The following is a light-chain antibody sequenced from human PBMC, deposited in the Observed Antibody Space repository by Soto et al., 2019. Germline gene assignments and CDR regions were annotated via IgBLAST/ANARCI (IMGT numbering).Light chain of an antibody. V-gene: IGKV3-20*01. CDR1: QSVSSSF. CDR2: GAS. J-gene: IGKJ1*01. Sequence: EIVLTQSPGTLSFSPGERATLSCRASQSVSSSFLAWYQQKPGQAPRLLIYGASDRATGIPDRFRGSGSGTDFTLTITRLEPEDFAVYYCQQYDSPPRTFGQGTKVDIK. CDR3: QQYDSPPRT.